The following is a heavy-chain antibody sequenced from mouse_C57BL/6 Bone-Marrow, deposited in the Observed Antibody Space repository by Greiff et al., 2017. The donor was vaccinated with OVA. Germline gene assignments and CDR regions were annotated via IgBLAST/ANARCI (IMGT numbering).Heavy chain of an antibody. CDR3: TRKANYCRALYYAMYY. CDR2: IDPETGGT. J-gene: IGHJ4*01. D-gene: IGHD1-1*01. V-gene: IGHV1-15*01. CDR1: GYTFTDYE. Sequence: VQLQQSGAELVRPGASVTLSCKASGYTFTDYEMHWVKQTPVHGLEWIGAIDPETGGTAYNQKLKGKAILTADKSSSNAYMEIRSLTSEDSAVYYCTRKANYCRALYYAMYYWGQGPSVTVPS.